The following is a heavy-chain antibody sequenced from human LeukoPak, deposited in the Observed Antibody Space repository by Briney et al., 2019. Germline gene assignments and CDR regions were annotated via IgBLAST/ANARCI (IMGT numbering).Heavy chain of an antibody. V-gene: IGHV4-31*03. CDR3: ARDCSSTSCYRPYYYYYYGMDV. D-gene: IGHD2-2*02. Sequence: SQTLSLTCTVSGGSISSGGYYWSWIRQHPGKGLEWIGYIYYSGSTYYNPSLKSRVTISVDTSKNQFSLKLSSVTAADTAVYYCARDCSSTSCYRPYYYYYYGMDVWGQGTTVTVSS. CDR2: IYYSGST. J-gene: IGHJ6*02. CDR1: GGSISSGGYY.